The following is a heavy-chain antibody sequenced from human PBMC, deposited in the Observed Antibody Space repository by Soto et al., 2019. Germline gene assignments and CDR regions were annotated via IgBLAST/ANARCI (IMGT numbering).Heavy chain of an antibody. J-gene: IGHJ6*02. CDR1: GFTFTTYE. CDR2: ISGSGATT. V-gene: IGHV3-48*03. Sequence: GGSLRLSCAASGFTFTTYEMNWVRLAPGKGLEWLSYISGSGATTYYGDSVKGRFTISRDNGKNSLYLQMNSLRVEDTAVYFCAGRDGHGRRKPPYYYYYYGFNVWGQGTTVTVSS. CDR3: AGRDGHGRRKPPYYYYYYGFNV. D-gene: IGHD4-17*01.